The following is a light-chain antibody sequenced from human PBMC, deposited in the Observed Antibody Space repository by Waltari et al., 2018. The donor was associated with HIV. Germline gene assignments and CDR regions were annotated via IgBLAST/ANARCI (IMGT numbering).Light chain of an antibody. CDR1: YIGSKN. Sequence: SYVLTQTPSVSLAPGKTARITCGGNYIGSKNVHWYQQKPGQAPVQVIYYDSDRPSGIPERCSGSNAGNTSTLTISRVEAGDEADYYCQIWDSSLDHVLFGGGTKLTVL. V-gene: IGLV3-21*04. J-gene: IGLJ2*01. CDR2: YDS. CDR3: QIWDSSLDHVL.